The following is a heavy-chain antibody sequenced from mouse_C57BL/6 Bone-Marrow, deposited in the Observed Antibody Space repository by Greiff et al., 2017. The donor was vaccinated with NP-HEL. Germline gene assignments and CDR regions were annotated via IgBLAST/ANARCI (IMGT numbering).Heavy chain of an antibody. CDR1: GFSFTSYG. CDR3: ARNSLILPYAY. J-gene: IGHJ3*01. V-gene: IGHV2-2*01. D-gene: IGHD5-5*01. CDR2: LWSGGRT. Sequence: VQRVESGPGLVQPSQSLSITCTVSGFSFTSYGVHWVRQSPAKGLEWLRVLWSGGRTDYNASFTSRLSLSKDNSKRQVFVKMTSLPAHDTAIYYCARNSLILPYAYWGPGTLVSVSA.